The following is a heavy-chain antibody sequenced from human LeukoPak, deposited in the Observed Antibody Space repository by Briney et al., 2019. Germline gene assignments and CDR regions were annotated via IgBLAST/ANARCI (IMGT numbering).Heavy chain of an antibody. CDR3: ARVVNYDFWSGYYDFQH. CDR1: GGTFSSYA. V-gene: IGHV1-69*06. Sequence: SVKVSCKASGGTFSSYAISWVRQVPGQGLEWMGGIIPIFGTANYAQKFQGRVTITADKSTSTAYMELSSLRSEDTAVYYCARVVNYDFWSGYYDFQHWGQGTLVTVSS. D-gene: IGHD3-3*01. J-gene: IGHJ1*01. CDR2: IIPIFGTA.